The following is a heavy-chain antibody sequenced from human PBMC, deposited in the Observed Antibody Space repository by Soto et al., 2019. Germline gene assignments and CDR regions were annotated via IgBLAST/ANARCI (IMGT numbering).Heavy chain of an antibody. D-gene: IGHD3-3*01. J-gene: IGHJ6*02. CDR2: IYYSGST. CDR3: ARIKLRFLEWFGMDV. CDR1: GGSVSSGSYY. V-gene: IGHV4-61*01. Sequence: WETLALTCTVSGGSVSSGSYYWSWIRQPPGKGLEWIGYIYYSGSTNYNPSLKSRVTISVDTSKNQFSLKLSSVTAADTAVYYCARIKLRFLEWFGMDVWGQGTTVTVSS.